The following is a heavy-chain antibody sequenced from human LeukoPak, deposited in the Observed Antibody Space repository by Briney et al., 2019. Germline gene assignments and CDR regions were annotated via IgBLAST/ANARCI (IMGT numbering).Heavy chain of an antibody. V-gene: IGHV4-39*07. J-gene: IGHJ4*02. Sequence: SETLSLTCTVSGGSISSSGYYWGWIRQPPGKGLEWIGSIYYSGSTHYNPSLKSRVTISVDTSKNQLSLKVTSVTAADTAVYYCARGHWEQDTSTYAYWGQGSLVTVSS. CDR2: IYYSGST. CDR3: ARGHWEQDTSTYAY. D-gene: IGHD1-26*01. CDR1: GGSISSSGYY.